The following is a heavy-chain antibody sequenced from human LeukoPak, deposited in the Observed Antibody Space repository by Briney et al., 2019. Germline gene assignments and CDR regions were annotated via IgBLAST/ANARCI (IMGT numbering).Heavy chain of an antibody. J-gene: IGHJ6*03. CDR2: IYYSGST. D-gene: IGHD2-2*01. CDR3: ARGTKDLVGITSYYYMDV. CDR1: GGSISSYY. Sequence: SETLSLTCTVSGGSISSYYWSWIRQPPGKGLEWIGYIYYSGSTNYNPSLKSRVTISVDTSKNQFSLRLSSVTAADTAVYYCARGTKDLVGITSYYYMDVWGKGTTVTVSS. V-gene: IGHV4-59*01.